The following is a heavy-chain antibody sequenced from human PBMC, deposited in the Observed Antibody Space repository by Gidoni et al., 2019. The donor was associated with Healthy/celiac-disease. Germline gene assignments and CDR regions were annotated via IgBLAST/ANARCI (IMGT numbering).Heavy chain of an antibody. Sequence: EVQLVESGGGLVKPGGSFRLSCAASGFTFSTAWMSWVRQAPGKGLEWVGRIKSKTDGGTTDYAAPVKGRFTISRDDSKNTLYLQMNSLKTEDTAVYYCTTGSLGSHPVGFDYWGQGTLVTVSS. D-gene: IGHD6-13*01. CDR2: IKSKTDGGTT. V-gene: IGHV3-15*01. J-gene: IGHJ4*02. CDR3: TTGSLGSHPVGFDY. CDR1: GFTFSTAW.